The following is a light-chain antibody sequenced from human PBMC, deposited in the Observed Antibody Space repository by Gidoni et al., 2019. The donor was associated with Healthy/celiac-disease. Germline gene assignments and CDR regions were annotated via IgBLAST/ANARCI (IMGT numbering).Light chain of an antibody. CDR2: LGS. J-gene: IGKJ4*01. Sequence: DIVLTQSPLSLPVTPGEPAPISCRSSQSLLHSNGYNYLDWYLQKQGQSPQLLIYLGSNRASGVPDRFSGSGSGTDFTLKISRVEAEDVGVYYCMQALQTPPTFGGGTKVEIK. CDR1: QSLLHSNGYNY. V-gene: IGKV2-28*01. CDR3: MQALQTPPT.